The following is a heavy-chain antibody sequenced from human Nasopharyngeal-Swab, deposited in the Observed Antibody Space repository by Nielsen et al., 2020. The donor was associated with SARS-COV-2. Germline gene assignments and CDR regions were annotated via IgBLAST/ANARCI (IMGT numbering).Heavy chain of an antibody. CDR2: IYHSGST. CDR3: ARGQKGEQQLDPPLKTNNWFDP. Sequence: VRQAPGKGLEWIGEIYHSGSTNYNPSLKSRVTISVDKSKNQFSLKLSSVTAADTAVYYCARGQKGEQQLDPPLKTNNWFDPWGQGTLVTVSS. V-gene: IGHV4-4*02. D-gene: IGHD6-13*01. J-gene: IGHJ5*02.